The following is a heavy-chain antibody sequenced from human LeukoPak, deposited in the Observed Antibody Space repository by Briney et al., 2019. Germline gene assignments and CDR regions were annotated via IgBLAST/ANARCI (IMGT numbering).Heavy chain of an antibody. D-gene: IGHD3-22*01. CDR2: ISSSSSYI. J-gene: IGHJ1*01. CDR1: GFTFSSYS. CDR3: ARGPNYYDSSGYLGPQEYFQH. V-gene: IGHV3-21*01. Sequence: GGSLRLSCAASGFTFSSYSMNWVRQAPGKGLEWVSSISSSSSYIYYADSVKGRFTISRDNAKNSLYLQMNSLRAEDTAVYYCARGPNYYDSSGYLGPQEYFQHWGQGTLVTVSS.